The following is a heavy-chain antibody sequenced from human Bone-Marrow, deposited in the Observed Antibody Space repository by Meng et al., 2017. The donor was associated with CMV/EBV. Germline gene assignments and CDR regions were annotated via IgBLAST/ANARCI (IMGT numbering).Heavy chain of an antibody. D-gene: IGHD1-26*01. CDR3: AREPDCATTTCFETGY. J-gene: IGHJ4*02. CDR2: IKQDGSEK. Sequence: GESLKISCAASGFTFSSYWMSWVRQAPGKGLEWVANIKQDGSEKYYVDSVKGRFTISRDNAKNSLYLQMNSLRAEDTAVYYCAREPDCATTTCFETGYWGQGTLVTVSS. V-gene: IGHV3-7*01. CDR1: GFTFSSYW.